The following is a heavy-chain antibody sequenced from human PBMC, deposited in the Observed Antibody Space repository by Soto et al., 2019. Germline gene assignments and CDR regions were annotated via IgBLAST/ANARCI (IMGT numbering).Heavy chain of an antibody. V-gene: IGHV2-5*02. CDR3: AHSPITMVRGVDSWLDP. D-gene: IGHD3-10*01. CDR1: GFSLSTSGVG. Sequence: QITLKESGPTLVNPTQTLTLTCTFSGFSLSTSGVGVSWIRQPPGKALEGLALIYWDDDKRYSPSLKSRLTSTKDTSKNQVVLTMLTMDPVDTPTYYGAHSPITMVRGVDSWLDPWGQGTLVTLSS. J-gene: IGHJ5*02. CDR2: IYWDDDK.